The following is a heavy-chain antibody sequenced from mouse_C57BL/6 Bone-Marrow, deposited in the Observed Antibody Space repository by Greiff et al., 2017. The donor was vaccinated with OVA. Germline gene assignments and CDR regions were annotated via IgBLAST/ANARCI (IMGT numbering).Heavy chain of an antibody. CDR3: ARRDYDYDGPFAY. J-gene: IGHJ3*01. CDR2: IYPGGGYT. Sequence: QVHVKQSGAELVRPGTSVKMSCKASGYTFTNYWIGWAKQRPGHGLEWIGDIYPGGGYTNYNEKFKGKATLTADKSSSTAYMQFSSLTSEDSAIYYCARRDYDYDGPFAYWGQGTLVTVSA. D-gene: IGHD2-4*01. CDR1: GYTFTNYW. V-gene: IGHV1-63*01.